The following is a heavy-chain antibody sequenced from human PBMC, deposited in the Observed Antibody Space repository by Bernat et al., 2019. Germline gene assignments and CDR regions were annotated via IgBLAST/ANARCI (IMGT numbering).Heavy chain of an antibody. V-gene: IGHV3-23*01. CDR2: ISGSGGST. CDR3: AKGSGDYYGSGNPNY. J-gene: IGHJ4*02. CDR1: GFTFSSYA. D-gene: IGHD3-10*01. Sequence: EVQLLESGGGLVQPGGSLRLSCAASGFTFSSYAMSWVRQAPGKGLEWVSAISGSGGSTYYADSVRGRFTISRDNSKNTLYLQMNSLGAEDTAVYYCAKGSGDYYGSGNPNYWGQGTLVTVSS.